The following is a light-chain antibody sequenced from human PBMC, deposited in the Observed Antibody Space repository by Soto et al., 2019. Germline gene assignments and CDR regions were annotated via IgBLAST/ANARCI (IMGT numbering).Light chain of an antibody. CDR2: WAS. CDR1: QSVLYSSNNKNY. J-gene: IGKJ1*01. V-gene: IGKV4-1*01. Sequence: DIVMTQSPDSLAVSLGERATINCKSSQSVLYSSNNKNYLAWYQQKPGQPPKLLIYWASTRDSGVPDRFSGSGSGTDFTLPIHSLQAEDVAVYYCQQYYSTPPWTFGQGNKVEIK. CDR3: QQYYSTPPWT.